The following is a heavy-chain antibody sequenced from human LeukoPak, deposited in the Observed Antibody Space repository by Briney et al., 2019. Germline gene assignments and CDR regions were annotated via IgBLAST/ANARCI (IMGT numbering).Heavy chain of an antibody. Sequence: GGSLRLSCAASGFTVSSNYMSWVRQAPGKGLEWVSVIYSGGSTYYADSVKGRFTISRDNSKNTLYLQMNSLRAEDTAVYYCAKRLYSYGYYYWGQGTLVTVSS. CDR1: GFTVSSNY. CDR2: IYSGGST. J-gene: IGHJ4*02. D-gene: IGHD5-18*01. CDR3: AKRLYSYGYYY. V-gene: IGHV3-53*01.